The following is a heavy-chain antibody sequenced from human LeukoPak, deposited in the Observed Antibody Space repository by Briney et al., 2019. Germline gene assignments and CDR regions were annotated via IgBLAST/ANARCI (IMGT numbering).Heavy chain of an antibody. D-gene: IGHD6-13*01. CDR3: ARGYLAAAGTD. Sequence: PSETLSLTCAVYGGSFSGYYWSWIRKPPGKGLEWIGEINHSGSTNYNPSLKSRVTISVDTSKNQFSLKLSSVTAADTAVYYCARGYLAAAGTDWGQGTLVTVSS. J-gene: IGHJ4*02. CDR2: INHSGST. V-gene: IGHV4-34*01. CDR1: GGSFSGYY.